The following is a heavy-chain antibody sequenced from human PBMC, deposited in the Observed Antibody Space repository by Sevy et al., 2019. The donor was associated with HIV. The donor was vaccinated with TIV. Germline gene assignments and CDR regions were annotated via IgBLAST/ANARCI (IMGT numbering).Heavy chain of an antibody. J-gene: IGHJ6*02. V-gene: IGHV3-20*04. Sequence: GGSLRLSCAASGFTFDDYGMSWVRQAPGKGLEWVSGINWNGGSTGYADSVKGRFTISRDNAKNSLYLQMNSLRAEDTALYYCARDRRMVQGVIITRFRYYYGMDVWGQGTTVTVSS. CDR1: GFTFDDYG. D-gene: IGHD3-10*01. CDR2: INWNGGST. CDR3: ARDRRMVQGVIITRFRYYYGMDV.